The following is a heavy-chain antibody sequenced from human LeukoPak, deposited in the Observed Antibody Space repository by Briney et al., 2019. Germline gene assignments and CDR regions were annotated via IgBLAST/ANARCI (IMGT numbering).Heavy chain of an antibody. CDR3: ARRGIISGWYWAYYFDY. J-gene: IGHJ4*02. CDR2: IKEDGGET. Sequence: GGSLRLSCAASGFTFSSYSMNWVRQAPGKGLEWVANIKEDGGETYYADSVKGRFTISRDNAKNSLDLHMNSLRVEDTAIYYCARRGIISGWYWAYYFDYWGQGILVTVSS. V-gene: IGHV3-7*01. CDR1: GFTFSSYS. D-gene: IGHD6-19*01.